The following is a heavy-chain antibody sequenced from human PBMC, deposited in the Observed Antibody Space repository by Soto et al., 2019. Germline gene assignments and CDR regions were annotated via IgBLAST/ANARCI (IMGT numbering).Heavy chain of an antibody. CDR2: IDWDDDK. D-gene: IGHD6-19*01. Sequence: GSGPTLVNPTQTLTLTCPFSGFSPSTSGMCVSWIRQPPGKALEWLALIDWDDDKYYSTSLKTRLTISKDTSKNQVVLTMTNMDPVDTATYYCARIHSSGRAFDYWGQGTLVTVSS. J-gene: IGHJ4*02. V-gene: IGHV2-70*01. CDR3: ARIHSSGRAFDY. CDR1: GFSPSTSGMC.